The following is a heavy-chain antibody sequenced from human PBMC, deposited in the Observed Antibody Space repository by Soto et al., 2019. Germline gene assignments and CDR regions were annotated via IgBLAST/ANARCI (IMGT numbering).Heavy chain of an antibody. CDR1: GGTLSSDA. CDR3: ASSVAKYYYYGMDV. CDR2: IIPIFGTA. J-gene: IGHJ6*02. D-gene: IGHD5-12*01. V-gene: IGHV1-69*13. Sequence: SVKVSCKASGGTLSSDAISWVRQAPGQGLEWMGGIIPIFGTANYAQKFQGRVTITADESTSTAYMELSSLRSEDTAVYYCASSVAKYYYYGMDVWGQGTTVTVSS.